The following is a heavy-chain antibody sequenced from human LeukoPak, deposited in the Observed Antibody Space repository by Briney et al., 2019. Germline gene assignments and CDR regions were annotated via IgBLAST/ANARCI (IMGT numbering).Heavy chain of an antibody. CDR3: AAWGYCSGGSCYSVDY. CDR2: INPNSGGT. J-gene: IGHJ4*02. Sequence: GASVKVSCKASGYTFTGYYMHWVRQAPGQGLEWMGWINPNSGGTNNAQKFQGRVTMTRDTSISTAYMELSRLRSDDTAVYYCAAWGYCSGGSCYSVDYWGQGTLVTVSS. V-gene: IGHV1-2*02. CDR1: GYTFTGYY. D-gene: IGHD2-15*01.